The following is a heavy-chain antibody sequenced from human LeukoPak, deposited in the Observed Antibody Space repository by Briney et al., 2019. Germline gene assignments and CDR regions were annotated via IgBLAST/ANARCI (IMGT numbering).Heavy chain of an antibody. J-gene: IGHJ4*02. V-gene: IGHV3-20*04. CDR2: INWNGGRT. Sequence: GGSLRLSCAVSGFTFDDYGMNWVRQAPGKRLEWVSGINWNGGRTGYADSVKGRFTISRDNAKNSLYLQMNSLRAEDTALYYCAREPYFYDSSGALDSWGQGTLVTVSS. CDR1: GFTFDDYG. CDR3: AREPYFYDSSGALDS. D-gene: IGHD3-22*01.